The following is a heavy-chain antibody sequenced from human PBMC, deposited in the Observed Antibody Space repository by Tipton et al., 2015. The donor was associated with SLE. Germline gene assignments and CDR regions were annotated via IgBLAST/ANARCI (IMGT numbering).Heavy chain of an antibody. Sequence: TLSLTCAVYGGSFSGYYWSWIRQPPGKGLEWIGEINHSGSTNYNPSPKSRLTISVDTSKNQFSLKLSSVTAADTAVYYCARHMGAFDIWGQGTMVTVSS. D-gene: IGHD2-21*01. V-gene: IGHV4-34*01. J-gene: IGHJ3*02. CDR2: INHSGST. CDR1: GGSFSGYY. CDR3: ARHMGAFDI.